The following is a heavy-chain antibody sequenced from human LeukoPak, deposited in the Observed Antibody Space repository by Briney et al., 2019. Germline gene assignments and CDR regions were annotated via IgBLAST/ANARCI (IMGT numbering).Heavy chain of an antibody. Sequence: SENLSRTCAVYGGSFSGYYWSWIRQPPGKGLEWIGEINHSGSTNYNPSLKSRVTISVDTSKNQFSLKLSSVTAADTAVYYCARGPSCSSTSCSGTWFDPWGQGTLVTVSS. J-gene: IGHJ5*02. CDR2: INHSGST. D-gene: IGHD2-2*01. V-gene: IGHV4-34*01. CDR3: ARGPSCSSTSCSGTWFDP. CDR1: GGSFSGYY.